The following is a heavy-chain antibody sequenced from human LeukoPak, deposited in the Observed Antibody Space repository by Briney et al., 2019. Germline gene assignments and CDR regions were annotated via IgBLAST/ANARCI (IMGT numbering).Heavy chain of an antibody. CDR1: GGSVSSVNYY. J-gene: IGHJ4*02. CDR2: IYYTGNT. V-gene: IGHV4-31*03. CDR3: ARAPIAVVTPPHFFDF. D-gene: IGHD4-23*01. Sequence: PSETLSLTCTFSGGSVSSVNYYWTWLRQHAGKGLEWIGYIYYTGNTHYNPSLKSRLTISVDTSKNHFSLNLTSVSAADTALYYCARAPIAVVTPPHFFDFWGQGTLVTVSS.